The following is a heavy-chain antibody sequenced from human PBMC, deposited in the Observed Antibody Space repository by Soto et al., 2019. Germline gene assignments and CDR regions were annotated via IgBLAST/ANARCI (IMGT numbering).Heavy chain of an antibody. CDR2: INSDGSST. CDR1: GFTFSSYW. D-gene: IGHD2-8*01. Sequence: PGGSLRLSCAASGFTFSSYWMHWVRQAPGKGLVWVSRINSDGSSTSYADSVKGRFTISRDNSKNMVFLQMNSLRAEDTALYYCAKNGLDNSPSAIDSWGPGTLVTVSS. J-gene: IGHJ4*02. V-gene: IGHV3-74*01. CDR3: AKNGLDNSPSAIDS.